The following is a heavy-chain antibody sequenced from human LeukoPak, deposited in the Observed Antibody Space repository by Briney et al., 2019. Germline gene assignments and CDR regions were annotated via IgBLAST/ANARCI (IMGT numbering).Heavy chain of an antibody. Sequence: PGGSLRLSCAASGFTFSGYAMRGGRQAPGKGLEWASSISDSGGSTHYADSVKGRFTISRDNSRNTLYLQLNSLRAEDTALYYCGRVMFYYGSGSSDYWGQGTLVTVSS. J-gene: IGHJ4*02. V-gene: IGHV3-23*01. D-gene: IGHD3-10*01. CDR1: GFTFSGYA. CDR3: GRVMFYYGSGSSDY. CDR2: ISDSGGST.